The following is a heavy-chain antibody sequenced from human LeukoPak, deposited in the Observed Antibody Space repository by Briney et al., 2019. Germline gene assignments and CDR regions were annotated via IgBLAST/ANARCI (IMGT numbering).Heavy chain of an antibody. D-gene: IGHD6-13*01. CDR2: ISAYNGDA. J-gene: IGHJ5*02. CDR1: GYTFTTYV. Sequence: ASVSPSCKASGYTFTTYVVTWVRQAPGQGLEWMGWISAYNGDASYAQNLQDRVTMATDTSTSTAYMELRSLISDDTAVYYCARALRIAADWFYPWGQRHFFTVSS. CDR3: ARALRIAADWFYP. V-gene: IGHV1-18*01.